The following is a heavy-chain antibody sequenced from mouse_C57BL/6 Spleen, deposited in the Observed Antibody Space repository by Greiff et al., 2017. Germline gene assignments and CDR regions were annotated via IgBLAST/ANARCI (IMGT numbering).Heavy chain of an antibody. CDR1: GYTFTDYN. CDR3: ARSIYYDYSWFAY. D-gene: IGHD2-4*01. CDR2: INPNNGGT. J-gene: IGHJ3*01. Sequence: VQLQQSGPELVKPGASVKIPCKASGYTFTDYNMDWVKQSHGKSLEWIGDINPNNGGTIYNQKFKGKATLNVDKSSSTAYMELRSLTSEDTAVYYCARSIYYDYSWFAYWGQGTLVTVSA. V-gene: IGHV1-18*01.